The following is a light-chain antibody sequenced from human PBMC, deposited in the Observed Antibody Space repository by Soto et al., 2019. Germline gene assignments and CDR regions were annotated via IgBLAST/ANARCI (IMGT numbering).Light chain of an antibody. V-gene: IGLV1-51*01. CDR3: GTWDYSLTAFV. Sequence: QSVLTQPPSVSAAPGERVTISCSGRTSNIVNNFVSWYQQLPGTAPQLLIHSNNKRPSGVPYRFSGSKGCSSATLDITGLQTGDEAHYYCGTWDYSLTAFVFGGGTKLTVL. CDR2: SNN. CDR1: TSNIVNNF. J-gene: IGLJ2*01.